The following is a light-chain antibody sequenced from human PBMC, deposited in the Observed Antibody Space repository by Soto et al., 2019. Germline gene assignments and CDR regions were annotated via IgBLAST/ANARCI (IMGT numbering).Light chain of an antibody. CDR3: QQYNSWPPRT. CDR2: GAS. Sequence: EIVMTQSPASLSVSPGETATLSCRAIQSISNSLAWYQQKPGQALSLLIYGASPRATGIPARFSGSGSGTEFTLTISSLQSEDSALYFCQQYNSWPPRTFGQGTKLEIK. J-gene: IGKJ2*01. V-gene: IGKV3-15*01. CDR1: QSISNS.